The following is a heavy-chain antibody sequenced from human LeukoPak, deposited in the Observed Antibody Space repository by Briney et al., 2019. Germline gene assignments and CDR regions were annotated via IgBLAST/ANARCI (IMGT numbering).Heavy chain of an antibody. V-gene: IGHV3-48*01. Sequence: GGSLTLSCAASGFTFSSYSMIWVRQAPGKGLVWVSYISSSSTTIYYADSVKGRFTISRDNAKNSLYLQMNSLRAEDTAVYYCARDIGGLVVPATLGFDPWGQGTLVTVSS. CDR1: GFTFSSYS. CDR3: ARDIGGLVVPATLGFDP. CDR2: ISSSSTTI. J-gene: IGHJ5*02. D-gene: IGHD2-2*01.